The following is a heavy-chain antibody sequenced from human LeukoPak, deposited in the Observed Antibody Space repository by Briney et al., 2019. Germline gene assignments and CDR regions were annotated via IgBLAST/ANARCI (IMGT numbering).Heavy chain of an antibody. V-gene: IGHV1-2*02. J-gene: IGHJ3*02. CDR1: GYMFTAYY. CDR3: VTSSGYSSSWGAFDI. D-gene: IGHD6-13*01. CDR2: ISLNSGAT. Sequence: ASVKVSCKASGYMFTAYYMHWVRQAPGQGLEWMAWISLNSGATKYAQRFQGRVTMTRDTSISTAYMEVTWLTSDDTAVYYCVTSSGYSSSWGAFDIWGQGTMVTVSS.